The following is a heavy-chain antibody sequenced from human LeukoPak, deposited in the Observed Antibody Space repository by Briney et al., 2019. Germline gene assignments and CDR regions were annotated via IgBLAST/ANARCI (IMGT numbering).Heavy chain of an antibody. V-gene: IGHV4-34*01. CDR2: INHSGST. J-gene: IGHJ4*02. CDR1: GGSFSGYY. Sequence: ASETLSLTCAVYGGSFSGYYWSWIRQPPGKGLEWIGEINHSGSTNYNPALKIRVTISVDTSKNQFSLKLSSVTAADTAVYYCARGGYSYGTFDYWGQGTLVTVSS. D-gene: IGHD5-18*01. CDR3: ARGGYSYGTFDY.